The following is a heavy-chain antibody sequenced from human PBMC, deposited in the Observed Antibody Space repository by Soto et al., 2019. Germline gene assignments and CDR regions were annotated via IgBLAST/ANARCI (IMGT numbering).Heavy chain of an antibody. J-gene: IGHJ4*02. CDR3: ARRGVFALGYCSSTSCPYYFDY. CDR1: GGSISSSSYY. Sequence: PSETLSLTCTVSGGSISSSSYYWGWIRQPPGKGLEWIGSIYYSGSTYYNPSLKSRVTISVDTSKNQFSLKLSSVTAADTAVYYCARRGVFALGYCSSTSCPYYFDYWGQGTLVTVSS. D-gene: IGHD2-2*01. CDR2: IYYSGST. V-gene: IGHV4-39*01.